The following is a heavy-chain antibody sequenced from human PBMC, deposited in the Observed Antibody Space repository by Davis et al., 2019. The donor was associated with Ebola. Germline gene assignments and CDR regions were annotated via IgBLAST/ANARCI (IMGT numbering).Heavy chain of an antibody. J-gene: IGHJ5*02. CDR1: GGSISSYY. Sequence: MPSETLSLTCTVSGGSISSYYWSWIRQPPGKGLEWIGYIYYSGSTNYNPSLKSRVTISVDTSKNQFSLKLSSVTAADTAVYYCARGQLWLGDWFDPWGQGTLVTVSS. CDR3: ARGQLWLGDWFDP. D-gene: IGHD5-18*01. V-gene: IGHV4-59*08. CDR2: IYYSGST.